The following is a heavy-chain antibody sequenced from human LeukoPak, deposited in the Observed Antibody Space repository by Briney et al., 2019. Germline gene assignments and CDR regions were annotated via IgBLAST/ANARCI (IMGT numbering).Heavy chain of an antibody. V-gene: IGHV4-34*01. CDR2: INHSGST. D-gene: IGHD6-13*01. J-gene: IGHJ4*02. CDR1: GGSFSGYY. Sequence: NPSETLSLTCAVYGGSFSGYYWSWIRQPPGKGLEWIGEINHSGSTNYNPSLKSRVTISVDTSKNQFSLKLSSVTAADTAVYYCASSIAAAYDYWGQGTLVTVSS. CDR3: ASSIAAAYDY.